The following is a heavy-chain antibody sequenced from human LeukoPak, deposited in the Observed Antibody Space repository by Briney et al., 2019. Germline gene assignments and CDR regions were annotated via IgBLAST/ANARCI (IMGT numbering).Heavy chain of an antibody. D-gene: IGHD6-19*01. CDR3: ARTVAGDY. J-gene: IGHJ4*02. V-gene: IGHV3-23*01. Sequence: GGSLRLSCAASGFTFSSYAMSWVRQGPGKGLEWVSTIGGDGEKTYYADSVKGRFTVSRDNSKNTLYLQMNSQRVEDTAVYSCARTVAGDYWGQGTLVTVSS. CDR2: IGGDGEKT. CDR1: GFTFSSYA.